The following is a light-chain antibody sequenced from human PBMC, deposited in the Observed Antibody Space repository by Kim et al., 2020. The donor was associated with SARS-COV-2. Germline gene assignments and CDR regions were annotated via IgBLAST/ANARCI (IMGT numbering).Light chain of an antibody. CDR2: RNN. J-gene: IGLJ2*01. Sequence: QPVLPQPPSASGTPGQRVTISCSGTSSNIGTNYVYWYQQLPGTAPKLLIYRNNQRPSGVPDRFSGSKSGTSASLAISGLRSEDEADYYCAAWDDSLGGAVFGGGTQLTVL. CDR3: AAWDDSLGGAV. V-gene: IGLV1-47*01. CDR1: SSNIGTNY.